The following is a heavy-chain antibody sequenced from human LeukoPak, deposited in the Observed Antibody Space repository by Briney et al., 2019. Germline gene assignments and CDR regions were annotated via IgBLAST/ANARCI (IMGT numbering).Heavy chain of an antibody. CDR2: IRSKTDGGTT. V-gene: IGHV3-15*01. CDR3: NIFWDAYNHHY. CDR1: GFAFNYAW. J-gene: IGHJ4*02. D-gene: IGHD5-24*01. Sequence: KTGGSLRLSCAASGFAFNYAWVNWVRQAPGKGLEWVGRIRSKTDGGTTDYAAPVKGRFTMSRDDSKNTLNLQMSSLKTEDTAVYYCNIFWDAYNHHYWRQGTLVTVSS.